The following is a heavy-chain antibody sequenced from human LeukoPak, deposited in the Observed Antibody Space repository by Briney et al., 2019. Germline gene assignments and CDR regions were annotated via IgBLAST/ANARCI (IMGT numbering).Heavy chain of an antibody. CDR1: GFTVSSNY. J-gene: IGHJ5*02. D-gene: IGHD2-2*01. Sequence: PGGSLRLSCAASGFTVSSNYMSWVRQAPGKGLEWVSVIYSGGSTYYADSVKGRFTISRDNSKNTLYLQMNSLRAEDTAVYYCAREGPAWVNWFDPWGQGTLVTVSS. CDR3: AREGPAWVNWFDP. V-gene: IGHV3-53*01. CDR2: IYSGGST.